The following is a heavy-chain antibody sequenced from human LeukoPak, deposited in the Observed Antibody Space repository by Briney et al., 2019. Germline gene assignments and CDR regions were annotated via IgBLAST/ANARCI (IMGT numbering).Heavy chain of an antibody. CDR2: MNPNSGNT. CDR1: GYTFTRYD. CDR3: LRGNSGYQYFDY. V-gene: IGHV1-8*01. J-gene: IGHJ4*02. D-gene: IGHD5-12*01. Sequence: ASVKVSCKASGYTFTRYDINWVRQATGQGLEWMGWMNPNSGNTGYAQKFQGRVTMTRNTSISTAYMELSSLRSEDTVVYYCLRGNSGYQYFDYWGQGTLVTVSS.